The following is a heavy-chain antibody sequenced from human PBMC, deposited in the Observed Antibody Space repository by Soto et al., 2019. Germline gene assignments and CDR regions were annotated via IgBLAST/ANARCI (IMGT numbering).Heavy chain of an antibody. CDR2: INAGNGNT. Sequence: ASVKVSCKASGYTFTSYAMDWVRQAPGQRLEWMGWINAGNGNTKYSQKFQGRVTITRDTSASTAYMELSSLRSEDTAVYYCARPMDGPAAPYYYYGMDVWGQGTTVTVSS. V-gene: IGHV1-3*01. D-gene: IGHD2-2*01. CDR3: ARPMDGPAAPYYYYGMDV. J-gene: IGHJ6*02. CDR1: GYTFTSYA.